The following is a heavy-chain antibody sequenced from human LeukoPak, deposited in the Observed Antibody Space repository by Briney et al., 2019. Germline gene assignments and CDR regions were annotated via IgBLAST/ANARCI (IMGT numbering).Heavy chain of an antibody. D-gene: IGHD3-10*02. CDR2: ISSSGSTI. V-gene: IGHV3-48*03. CDR1: GFTFSSYE. CDR3: AELGITMIGGV. Sequence: GGSKRLSCAASGFTFSSYEMNWFRQAPGKGLEWVSYISSSGSTIYYADSVKGRFTISRDNAKNSLYLQMNSLRAEDTAVYYCAELGITMIGGVWGKGTTVTVYS. J-gene: IGHJ6*04.